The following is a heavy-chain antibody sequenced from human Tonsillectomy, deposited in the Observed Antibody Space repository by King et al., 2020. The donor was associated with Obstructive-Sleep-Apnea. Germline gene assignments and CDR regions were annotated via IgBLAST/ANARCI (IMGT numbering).Heavy chain of an antibody. CDR1: GGSISSYY. D-gene: IGHD3-10*01. V-gene: IGHV4-59*08. J-gene: IGHJ6*02. Sequence: VQLQESGPGLVKPSETLSLTCTVSGGSISSYYWSWIRQPPGKGLEWIGYIYYSGSTNYNPSLKSRVTISLDTSKNQFSLKLSSVTAADTAVYYCARQGPQRFGDLYYFYGMDVWGQGTTVTVSS. CDR2: IYYSGST. CDR3: ARQGPQRFGDLYYFYGMDV.